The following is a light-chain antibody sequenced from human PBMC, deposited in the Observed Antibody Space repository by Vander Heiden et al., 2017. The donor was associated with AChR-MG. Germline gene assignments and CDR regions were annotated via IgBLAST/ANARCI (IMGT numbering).Light chain of an antibody. CDR1: NIVTRT. J-gene: IGLJ3*02. Sequence: SYVLTQPPSVSVAPGKTARITCGGNNIVTRTVHWYQQRPGQAHVLVVYDDSDRPSGIPERFSGSNSGNTATLTISRVEAGDEADYYCQVWDSGSDHPGVFGGGTKLTV. CDR3: QVWDSGSDHPGV. CDR2: DDS. V-gene: IGLV3-21*03.